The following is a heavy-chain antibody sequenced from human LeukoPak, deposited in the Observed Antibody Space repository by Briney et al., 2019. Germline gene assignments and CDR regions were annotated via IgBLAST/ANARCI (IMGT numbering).Heavy chain of an antibody. D-gene: IGHD4-17*01. V-gene: IGHV4-59*01. CDR1: GGSISSYY. Sequence: PSETLSLTCTVSGGSISSYYWSWIRQPPGKGLEWIVYIYYSGSTNYNPSLKSRVTISIDTSKNQFSLKLSSVTAADTAVYFCARQVRTTVHFDPWGQGTLVTVSS. J-gene: IGHJ5*02. CDR2: IYYSGST. CDR3: ARQVRTTVHFDP.